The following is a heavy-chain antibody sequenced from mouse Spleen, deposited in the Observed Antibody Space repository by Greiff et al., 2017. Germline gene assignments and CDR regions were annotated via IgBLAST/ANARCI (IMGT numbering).Heavy chain of an antibody. J-gene: IGHJ2*01. V-gene: IGHV1-4*01. CDR3: AREGYYGNPWFAY. Sequence: VQLQESGAELARPGASVKMSCKASGYTFTSYTMHWVKQRPGQGLEWIGYINPSSGYTKYNQKFKDKATLTADKSSSTAYMQLSSLTSEDSAVYYCAREGYYGNPWFAYWGQGTTLTVSS. CDR2: INPSSGYT. D-gene: IGHD2-1*01. CDR1: GYTFTSYT.